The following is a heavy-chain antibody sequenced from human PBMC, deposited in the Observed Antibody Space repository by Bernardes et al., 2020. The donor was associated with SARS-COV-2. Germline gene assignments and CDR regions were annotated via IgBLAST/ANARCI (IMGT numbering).Heavy chain of an antibody. CDR1: GFTFSNAW. CDR2: IKSKTDGGTT. V-gene: IGHV3-15*01. Sequence: GGSLRLSCAASGFTFSNAWMSWVRQAPGKGLEWVGRIKSKTDGGTTDYAAPVKGRFTISRDDSKNTLYLQMNSLKTEDTAVYYCTTANVEWLSRYYYYYYMDVWGKGTTVTVSS. J-gene: IGHJ6*03. D-gene: IGHD3-3*01. CDR3: TTANVEWLSRYYYYYYMDV.